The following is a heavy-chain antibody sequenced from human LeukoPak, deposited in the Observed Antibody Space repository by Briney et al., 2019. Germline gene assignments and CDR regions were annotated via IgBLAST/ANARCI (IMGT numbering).Heavy chain of an antibody. J-gene: IGHJ6*03. CDR3: ARDLAAQPKTYYYYYMDV. Sequence: GGSLRLSCTASGFTFRSHSMIWVRQAPGKGLEWISYISGSSGTIYYADSVKGRFTISRDNAKNSLYLQMNSLRAEDTAVYYCARDLAAQPKTYYYYYMDVWGKGTTVTVSS. CDR2: ISGSSGTI. V-gene: IGHV3-48*01. D-gene: IGHD2-15*01. CDR1: GFTFRSHS.